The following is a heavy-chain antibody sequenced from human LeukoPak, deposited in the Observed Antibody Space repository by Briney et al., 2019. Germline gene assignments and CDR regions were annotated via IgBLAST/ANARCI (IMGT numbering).Heavy chain of an antibody. CDR3: ANGGFSESEWLLYSDP. V-gene: IGHV3-23*01. D-gene: IGHD3-3*01. J-gene: IGHJ5*02. CDR2: ISGSSGHT. Sequence: PGGSLRLSCAASGLTFSSYAMSWVRQAPGKGLEWVSAISGSSGHTYYADSVKGRFTISRDNSKNTLYLQMNSLRAEDTAVYYCANGGFSESEWLLYSDPWGQGTLVTVSS. CDR1: GLTFSSYA.